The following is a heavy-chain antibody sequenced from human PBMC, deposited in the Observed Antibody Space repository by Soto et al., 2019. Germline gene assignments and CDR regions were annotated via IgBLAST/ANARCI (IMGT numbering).Heavy chain of an antibody. CDR2: TYYRSKWYS. Sequence: SGDSVSSNNAAWNWIRQSPSRGLEWLGRTYYRSKWYSDYAVSVKSRITINPDTSKNHFSLQLNSVTPEDTALYYCARLAPGGSGGGGDYWGQGTLVTVSS. V-gene: IGHV6-1*01. J-gene: IGHJ4*02. CDR1: GDSVSSNNAA. CDR3: ARLAPGGSGGGGDY. D-gene: IGHD6-19*01.